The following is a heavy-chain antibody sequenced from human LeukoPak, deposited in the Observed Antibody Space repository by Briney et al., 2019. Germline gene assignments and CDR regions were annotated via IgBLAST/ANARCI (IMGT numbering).Heavy chain of an antibody. CDR1: GNYW. V-gene: IGHV3-74*01. D-gene: IGHD2/OR15-2a*01. CDR3: VSFYETY. Sequence: GGSLRLSCAASGNYWMHWVRQAPGKGLVWVSHINSDGSWTSYADSVKGRFTIPKGNARNTVYLQMNSLRAEDTAVYYCVSFYETYWGQGTLVTVSS. J-gene: IGHJ4*02. CDR2: INSDGSWT.